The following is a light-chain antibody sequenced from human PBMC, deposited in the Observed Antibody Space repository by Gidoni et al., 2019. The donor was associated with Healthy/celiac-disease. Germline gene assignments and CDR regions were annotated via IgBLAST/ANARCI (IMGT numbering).Light chain of an antibody. J-gene: IGLJ2*01. V-gene: IGLV3-19*01. CDR2: GKN. CDR3: NSRDSSGNHVV. Sequence: SSELTQDPAVSVALGQTVRITCKGDSLRSYYASWYQQKPGQAPVLVIYGKNNRPSGIPDRFSGSSSGNTASLTITGAQAEDEADYYCNSRDSSGNHVVFGGGTKLIVL. CDR1: SLRSYY.